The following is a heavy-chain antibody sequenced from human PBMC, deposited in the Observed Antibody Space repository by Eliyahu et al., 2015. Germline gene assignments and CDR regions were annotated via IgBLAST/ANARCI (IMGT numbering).Heavy chain of an antibody. D-gene: IGHD2-15*01. CDR3: ARESSCSGSSCYRGVDY. J-gene: IGHJ4*02. Sequence: VSIIYSGGSAYYADSVKGRFTIPRDNSKNTLYLQMNSLRAEDTAMYYCARESSCSGSSCYRGVDYWGQGTLVTVSS. V-gene: IGHV3-53*01. CDR2: IYSGGSA.